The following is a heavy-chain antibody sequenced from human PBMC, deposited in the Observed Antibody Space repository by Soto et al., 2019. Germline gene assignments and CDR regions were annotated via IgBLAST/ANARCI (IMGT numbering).Heavy chain of an antibody. CDR2: IYYSGNT. CDR1: CGSTSSDNY. J-gene: IGHJ4*02. Sequence: SETLSLTCTVSCGSTSSDNYWSFMRQPPGKGLEWIGHIYYSGNTDYNPSLKSRLAISIDTSKNQFSLKLSSVTAADTAVYFCAREGGESSDGLYYFDSWGQGSLVTVSS. D-gene: IGHD3-16*01. CDR3: AREGGESSDGLYYFDS. V-gene: IGHV4-30-4*01.